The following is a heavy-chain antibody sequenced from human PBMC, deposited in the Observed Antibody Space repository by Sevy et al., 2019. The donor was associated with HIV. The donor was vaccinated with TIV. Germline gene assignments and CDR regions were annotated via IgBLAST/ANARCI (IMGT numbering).Heavy chain of an antibody. CDR2: IFRSGDNT. CDR1: GFTFNNYA. V-gene: IGHV3-23*01. Sequence: GGSLRLSCAASGFTFNNYAMNWVRQAPGKGLEWVSTIFRSGDNTYYADSVKGRFTISRDNSKNTVSLQMNTLRAEDAALYYCAGASYDSSDSFDAFDIWGQGTVVTVSS. D-gene: IGHD3-22*01. J-gene: IGHJ3*02. CDR3: AGASYDSSDSFDAFDI.